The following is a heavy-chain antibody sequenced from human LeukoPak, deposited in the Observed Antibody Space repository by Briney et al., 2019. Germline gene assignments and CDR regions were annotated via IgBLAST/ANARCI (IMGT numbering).Heavy chain of an antibody. CDR2: INPNSGGT. CDR1: GYTFTGYY. Sequence: ASVKVSCKASGYTFTGYYMHWVRQAPGQGLEWMGWINPNSGGTNYAQKFQGRVTMTRDTSISTAYMELSRLRSDDTAVYYCAREMATTVVTPFYYYGMDVWGQGTTVTVSS. CDR3: AREMATTVVTPFYYYGMDV. D-gene: IGHD4-23*01. J-gene: IGHJ6*02. V-gene: IGHV1-2*02.